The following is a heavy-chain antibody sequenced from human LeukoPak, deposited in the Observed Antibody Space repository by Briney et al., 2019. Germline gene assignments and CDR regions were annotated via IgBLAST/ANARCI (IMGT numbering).Heavy chain of an antibody. CDR1: GYNFNMYW. J-gene: IGHJ4*02. V-gene: IGHV5-51*01. CDR3: ARFVGACSGGSCYSDY. D-gene: IGHD2-15*01. Sequence: GESLKISCKGSGYNFNMYWIGWVRQMPGKGLEWMGIIYPGDSDTRYSPSFEGQVTISVDKSINTAYLQWSSLKASDTAMYYCARFVGACSGGSCYSDYRGQGTLVTVSS. CDR2: IYPGDSDT.